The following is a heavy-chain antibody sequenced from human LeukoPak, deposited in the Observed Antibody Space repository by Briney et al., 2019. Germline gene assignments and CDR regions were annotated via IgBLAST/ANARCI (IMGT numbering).Heavy chain of an antibody. Sequence: PSETLSLTCTVSGGSISSYYWSWIRQPPGKGLEWIGYIYYSGSTNYNPSLKSRVTISVDTSKNQFSLKLSSVTAADTAVYYCARADCSSTSCYFYYGMDVWGQGTTVTVSS. CDR1: GGSISSYY. J-gene: IGHJ6*02. CDR3: ARADCSSTSCYFYYGMDV. V-gene: IGHV4-59*12. CDR2: IYYSGST. D-gene: IGHD2-2*01.